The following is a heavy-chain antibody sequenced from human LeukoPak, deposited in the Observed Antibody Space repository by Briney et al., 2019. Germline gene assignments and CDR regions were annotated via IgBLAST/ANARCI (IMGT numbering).Heavy chain of an antibody. Sequence: GGSLRLSCAASGFTFSSYGMHWVRQAPGKGLEWVAVISYDGSNKYYADSVKGRFTISRDNSKNTPYLQMNSPRAEDTAVYYCASAEETSSSLPMGYFDYWGQGTLVTVSS. CDR2: ISYDGSNK. CDR1: GFTFSSYG. J-gene: IGHJ4*02. V-gene: IGHV3-30*03. CDR3: ASAEETSSSLPMGYFDY. D-gene: IGHD6-6*01.